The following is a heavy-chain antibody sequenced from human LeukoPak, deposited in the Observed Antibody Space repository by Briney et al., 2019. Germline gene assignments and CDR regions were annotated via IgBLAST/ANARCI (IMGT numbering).Heavy chain of an antibody. CDR3: AREGTVTTPTATDY. Sequence: SETLSLTCTVSGGSISDSIYYWGWIRQPPGKGLEWIGYIYYTGSTNYIPSLKSRVTISVDTSKNQFSLMLSSVTAADTAVYYCAREGTVTTPTATDYWGQGTLVTVSS. D-gene: IGHD4-17*01. CDR1: GGSISDSIYY. CDR2: IYYTGST. J-gene: IGHJ4*02. V-gene: IGHV4-61*05.